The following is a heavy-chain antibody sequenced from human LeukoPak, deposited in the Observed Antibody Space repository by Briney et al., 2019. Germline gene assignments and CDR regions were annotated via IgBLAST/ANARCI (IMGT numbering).Heavy chain of an antibody. CDR3: AKDRIGAYCGGDCDTDYFDY. J-gene: IGHJ4*02. CDR2: ISSSSRSI. CDR1: GFTFSTYS. Sequence: GGSLRLSCAAAGFTFSTYSMNWVRQAPGKGLEWASYISSSSRSIYYADSVKGRFTISRDNAKNSLYLQMNSLRAEDTAVYYCAKDRIGAYCGGDCDTDYFDYWGQGTLVTVSS. V-gene: IGHV3-48*04. D-gene: IGHD2-21*02.